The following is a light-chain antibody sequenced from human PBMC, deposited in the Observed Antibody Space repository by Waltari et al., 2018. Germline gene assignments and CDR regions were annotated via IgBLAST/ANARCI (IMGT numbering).Light chain of an antibody. CDR3: CSFTATHTLL. Sequence: QSALTQPASVSGSPGQSITISCTGTNNDVGASKFVSWYQQHPGRAPQLMVADVTERPSGMSYRFSGSKSANTASLTISGLLPEDEAIYYCCSFTATHTLLFGGGTTVTVL. J-gene: IGLJ2*01. V-gene: IGLV2-14*03. CDR2: DVT. CDR1: NNDVGASKF.